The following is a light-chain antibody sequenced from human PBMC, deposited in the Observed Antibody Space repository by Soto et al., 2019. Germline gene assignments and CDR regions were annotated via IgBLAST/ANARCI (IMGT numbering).Light chain of an antibody. CDR1: QSVNNNY. CDR3: QQYGSSQCT. J-gene: IGKJ3*01. Sequence: EIVLMQSPGTLSLSPGEGATLSCRASQSVNNNYLAWYQQRPGQAPTVLIFDTSRRATGVPDRFSGSGSGTDFTLRISRVEPDDFAVYYCQQYGSSQCTFVPGTKVNIK. CDR2: DTS. V-gene: IGKV3-20*01.